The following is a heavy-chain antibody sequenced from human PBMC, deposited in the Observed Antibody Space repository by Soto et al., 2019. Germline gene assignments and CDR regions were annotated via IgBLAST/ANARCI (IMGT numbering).Heavy chain of an antibody. D-gene: IGHD1-26*01. J-gene: IGHJ4*02. V-gene: IGHV3-23*01. CDR3: AKEGGLSGSYYISSSYYFDY. CDR2: ISGSGGST. CDR1: GFTFSYYA. Sequence: GSLRLSCAASGFTFSYYAMSWVRQAPGKGLEWVSAISGSGGSTYYADSVKGRFTISRDNSKNTLYLQMNSLRAEDTSVYYCAKEGGLSGSYYISSSYYFDYWGQGTLVTVSS.